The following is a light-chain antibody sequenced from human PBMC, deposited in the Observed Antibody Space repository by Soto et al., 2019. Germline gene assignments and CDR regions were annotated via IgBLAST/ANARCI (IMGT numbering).Light chain of an antibody. V-gene: IGLV2-14*01. CDR1: ASDVGAYNY. Sequence: QSALTQPASASRSPGQSITITCTGTASDVGAYNYVSWYQQQPGKAPKVMIYDVSNRPSGVSHRFSGSKSGNTASLTISGLQAEDEADYYCNSYTSSSSVVFGGGTKLTVL. J-gene: IGLJ2*01. CDR3: NSYTSSSSVV. CDR2: DVS.